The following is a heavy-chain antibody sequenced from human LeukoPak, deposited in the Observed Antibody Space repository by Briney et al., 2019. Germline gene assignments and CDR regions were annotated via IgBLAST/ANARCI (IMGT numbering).Heavy chain of an antibody. J-gene: IGHJ4*02. Sequence: SGPTLVNPTETLTLTSTVSGFSLSNARMGVSWIRQPPGKALEWLAHIFSNDEKSYSTSLKSRLTISKDTSKSQVVLTMTNMDPVDTATYYCARIRGYGPYFDYWGQGTLVTVSS. CDR2: IFSNDEK. CDR3: ARIRGYGPYFDY. CDR1: GFSLSNARMG. D-gene: IGHD5-12*01. V-gene: IGHV2-26*01.